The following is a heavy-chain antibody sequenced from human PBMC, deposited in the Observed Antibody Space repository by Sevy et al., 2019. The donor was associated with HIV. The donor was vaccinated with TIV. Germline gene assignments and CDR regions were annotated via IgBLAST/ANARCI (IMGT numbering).Heavy chain of an antibody. CDR3: ARGPTAVVTNWFDP. Sequence: ASLKVSCKASGYTFSSYAIHWVRQAPGQRLEWMGWINAGNGNTKYSEKFQGRVTITRDTSASTAYMELSSLRSEDTAVYYCARGPTAVVTNWFDPWGQGTLVTVSS. D-gene: IGHD2-21*02. CDR1: GYTFSSYA. V-gene: IGHV1-3*01. J-gene: IGHJ5*02. CDR2: INAGNGNT.